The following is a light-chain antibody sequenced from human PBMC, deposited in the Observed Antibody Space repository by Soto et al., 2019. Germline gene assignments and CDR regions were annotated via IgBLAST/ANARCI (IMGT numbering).Light chain of an antibody. CDR1: QSVSSSY. J-gene: IGKJ4*01. CDR2: GAS. CDR3: QQYGRSPLT. V-gene: IGKV3-20*01. Sequence: EIVLTQSPGTLSLSPGERATLSCRASQSVSSSYLAWYQQKPGQAPRLLIYGASSRATGIPDRFSGSGSGTDFTLTIRRLEPEDFAVYSCQQYGRSPLTFGGGTKVEIK.